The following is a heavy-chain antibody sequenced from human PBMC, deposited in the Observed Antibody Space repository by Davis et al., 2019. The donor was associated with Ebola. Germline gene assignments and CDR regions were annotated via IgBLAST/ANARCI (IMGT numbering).Heavy chain of an antibody. CDR2: ITGSGGSQ. J-gene: IGHJ3*02. V-gene: IGHV3-23*01. D-gene: IGHD2-2*01. Sequence: GESLKISCAASGFSFSSFAMTWVRQAPGKGLEWVSGITGSGGSQYYADSAKGRFTISRDSSKNTLYLQMNSLRADDTAVYYCAKDRVEVPATLRDAFEIWGQGTMVTVSS. CDR1: GFSFSSFA. CDR3: AKDRVEVPATLRDAFEI.